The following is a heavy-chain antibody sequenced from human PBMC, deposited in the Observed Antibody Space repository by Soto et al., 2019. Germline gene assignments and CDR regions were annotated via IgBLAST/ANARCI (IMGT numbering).Heavy chain of an antibody. CDR1: GFTFSTYT. J-gene: IGHJ3*01. V-gene: IGHV3-21*01. Sequence: EVQLVESRGGLVKPGGSLRLSCAASGFTFSTYTLNWVRQAPGKGLEWVSSISTSGDATYYEDSVRGRFTISRDNARAALYLQMDSLRVEDTAMYYCTRDGEPLWGQGTMVRVSS. D-gene: IGHD3-3*01. CDR2: ISTSGDAT. CDR3: TRDGEPL.